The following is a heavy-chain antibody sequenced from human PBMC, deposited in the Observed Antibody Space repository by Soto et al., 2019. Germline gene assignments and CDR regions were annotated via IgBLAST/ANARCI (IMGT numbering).Heavy chain of an antibody. V-gene: IGHV3-9*01. CDR2: LSKDSLSI. D-gene: IGHD6-19*01. J-gene: IGHJ4*01. CDR3: VKDALTAVAFYFDY. CDR1: GFKFDDYG. Sequence: ALRLSCVASGFKFDDYGMHWVLHTPGKGLEWIAGLSKDSLSISYGASMKGRFTISRDNAKNSLYLQLNSPRPEDTALYYCVKDALTAVAFYFDYWGRGALVTVSS.